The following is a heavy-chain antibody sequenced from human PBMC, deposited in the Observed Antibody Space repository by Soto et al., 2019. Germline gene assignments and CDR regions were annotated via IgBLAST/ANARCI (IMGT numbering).Heavy chain of an antibody. CDR2: MSGTSTGT. D-gene: IGHD4-17*01. J-gene: IGHJ4*02. CDR3: AKEKFGTDYGNFHS. V-gene: IGHV3-23*01. Sequence: GGSLRLSCVASGFTFSNFAMSWVRQTPGKGLEWVSSMSGTSTGTYYSDSVKGRFTVSRDDSKNTLYLQMDSLRAEDTAIYYCAKEKFGTDYGNFHSWGQGTLVTVSS. CDR1: GFTFSNFA.